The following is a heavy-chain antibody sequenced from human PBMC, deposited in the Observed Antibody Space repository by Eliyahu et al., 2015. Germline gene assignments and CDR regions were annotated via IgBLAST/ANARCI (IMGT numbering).Heavy chain of an antibody. V-gene: IGHV4-31*02. CDR3: ARGSGYRHDHYLYYGMDV. CDR1: GGYY. CDR2: IYSSGST. Sequence: GGYYWNWIRQLPGKGLEWIGCIYSSGSTYYNPSLRSRISMSVDTSKSQFSLNLNSVTAADTAVYYCARGSGYRHDHYLYYGMDVWGTGTTVTVSS. D-gene: IGHD3-22*01. J-gene: IGHJ6*04.